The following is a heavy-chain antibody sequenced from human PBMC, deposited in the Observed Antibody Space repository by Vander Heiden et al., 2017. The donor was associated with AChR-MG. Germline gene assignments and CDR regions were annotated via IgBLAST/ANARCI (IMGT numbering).Heavy chain of an antibody. CDR1: GYTFPRYW. Sequence: EVQLVQSGTEVKKSGESLKISCKASGYTFPRYWIGWVRQMPGKGLELMGIIFPDDSDTRYSPSFQGQVTISADKSINTVYLQWSSLKASDTAVYYCARTYYLESGGDFWGQGTLVTVSS. CDR2: IFPDDSDT. CDR3: ARTYYLESGGDF. V-gene: IGHV5-51*01. D-gene: IGHD3-16*01. J-gene: IGHJ4*02.